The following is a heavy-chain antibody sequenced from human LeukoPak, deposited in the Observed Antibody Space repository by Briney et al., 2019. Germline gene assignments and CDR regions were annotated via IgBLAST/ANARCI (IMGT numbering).Heavy chain of an antibody. Sequence: ASVEVSCKASGYTLTSYYLHWVRQAPGQGLEWLGWINLNGGGTLSAQKFQGRVTMTRDASISTAYMELSGLRSDDTAVYYCATRCTNGVCYKAYYMDVWGKGTTVTVSS. D-gene: IGHD2-8*01. CDR2: INLNGGGT. J-gene: IGHJ6*03. CDR1: GYTLTSYY. V-gene: IGHV1-2*02. CDR3: ATRCTNGVCYKAYYMDV.